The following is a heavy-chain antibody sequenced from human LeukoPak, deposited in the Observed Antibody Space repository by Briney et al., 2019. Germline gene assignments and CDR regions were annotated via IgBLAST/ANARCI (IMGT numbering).Heavy chain of an antibody. Sequence: GGSLRLSCAASGFTFSSYGMHWVRQAPGKGLVWVSRINSDGTSTSYADSVKGRFTISRDNAKNMMYLQMNSLRAEDTALYYCARGTPGYSSSWSDSWGQGTLVTVSS. J-gene: IGHJ4*02. CDR3: ARGTPGYSSSWSDS. CDR1: GFTFSSYG. V-gene: IGHV3-74*01. CDR2: INSDGTST. D-gene: IGHD6-13*01.